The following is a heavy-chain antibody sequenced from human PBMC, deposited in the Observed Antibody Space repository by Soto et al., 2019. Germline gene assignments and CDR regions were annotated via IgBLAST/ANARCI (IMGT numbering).Heavy chain of an antibody. D-gene: IGHD4-17*01. V-gene: IGHV3-23*01. Sequence: GSRRLSCTASGFSFSNYAMSCVGQAPDKGLEWVSAISGRGGSTYYADSVKGRFTISRDNSKNMLFLQMNSLRAADTALYYCAKDSTVTTSLSSYYYGLDVCGQGTTVTVSS. CDR1: GFSFSNYA. J-gene: IGHJ6*02. CDR3: AKDSTVTTSLSSYYYGLDV. CDR2: ISGRGGST.